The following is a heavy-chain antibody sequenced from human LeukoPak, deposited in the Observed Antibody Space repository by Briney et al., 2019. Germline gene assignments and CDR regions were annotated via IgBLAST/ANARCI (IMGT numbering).Heavy chain of an antibody. CDR1: GFTFSSYA. Sequence: GGSLRLSCAASGFTFSSYAMLWVRQAPGKGLEWVAVIWYDGSNKYYADSVKGRFTISRDNSKNTLYLQMNSLRAEDTAVYYCARGALWFGELLLDSDYFDYWGQGTLVTVSS. CDR2: IWYDGSNK. V-gene: IGHV3-33*08. J-gene: IGHJ4*02. D-gene: IGHD3-10*01. CDR3: ARGALWFGELLLDSDYFDY.